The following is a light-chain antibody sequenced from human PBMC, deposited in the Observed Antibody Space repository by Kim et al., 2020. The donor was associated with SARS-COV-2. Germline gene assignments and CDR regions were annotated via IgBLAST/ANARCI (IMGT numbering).Light chain of an antibody. CDR1: SSDVGGYNY. V-gene: IGLV2-8*01. J-gene: IGLJ3*02. CDR3: CSYSVTNTLV. Sequence: GQSVTISCTGTSSDVGGYNYVSWNQQHPGKAPKLMIYEVSKRPSGVPDRFSGSKSDNTASLTVSGLQAGDEADYYCCSYSVTNTLVFCGGTQLTVL. CDR2: EVS.